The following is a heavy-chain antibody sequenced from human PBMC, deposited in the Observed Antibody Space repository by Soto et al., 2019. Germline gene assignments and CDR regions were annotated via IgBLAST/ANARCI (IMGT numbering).Heavy chain of an antibody. J-gene: IGHJ4*02. V-gene: IGHV1-69*08. CDR3: ARDSGYCSGGRCHKGPPIDY. CDR2: IIPILGIA. CDR1: GGTCRRYT. D-gene: IGHD2-15*01. Sequence: QVQLVQSAAEVKKPGSSVKVSCQASGGTCRRYTIRWLRQAPGQGLEWLGRIIPILGIANYAQKFQRRVTLTADKPMSTADDEPSSLCSEDTAVYYSARDSGYCSGGRCHKGPPIDYWGQGTLVTVSS.